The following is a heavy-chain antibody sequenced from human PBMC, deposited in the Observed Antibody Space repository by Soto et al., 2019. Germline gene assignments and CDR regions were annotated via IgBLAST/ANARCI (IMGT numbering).Heavy chain of an antibody. CDR1: GFTFSSYA. CDR3: AKVKVRSTSGSFDY. Sequence: GGSLRFSCAASGFTFSSYAMSWVRQAPGKGLEWVSAISGSGGSTYYADSVKGRFTISRDNSKNTLYLQMKTLRAEDTAVYYCAKVKVRSTSGSFDYWGQGTLVTVSS. CDR2: ISGSGGST. D-gene: IGHD3-10*01. V-gene: IGHV3-23*01. J-gene: IGHJ4*02.